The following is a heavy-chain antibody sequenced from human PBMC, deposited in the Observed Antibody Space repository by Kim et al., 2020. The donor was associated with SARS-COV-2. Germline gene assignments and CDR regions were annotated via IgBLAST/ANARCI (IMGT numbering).Heavy chain of an antibody. D-gene: IGHD6-13*01. CDR2: IIPIFGTA. V-gene: IGHV1-69*13. Sequence: SVKVSCKASGGTFSSYAISWVRQAPGQGLEWMGGIIPIFGTANYAQKFQGRVTITADESTSTAYMELSSLRSEDTAVYYCARDSDSSSWVGPKVYYGMDVWGQGTTVTVSS. J-gene: IGHJ6*02. CDR1: GGTFSSYA. CDR3: ARDSDSSSWVGPKVYYGMDV.